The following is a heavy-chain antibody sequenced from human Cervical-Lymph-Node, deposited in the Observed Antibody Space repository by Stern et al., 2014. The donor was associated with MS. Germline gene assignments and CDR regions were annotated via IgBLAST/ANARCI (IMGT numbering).Heavy chain of an antibody. V-gene: IGHV1-69*01. CDR3: ARESITVAGSVYYFDY. CDR2: INPIFATS. D-gene: IGHD6-19*01. CDR1: GGTFSSYA. J-gene: IGHJ4*02. Sequence: VQLVQSGAEVRKPGSSVKVSCKASGGTFSSYAITWVRQAPGQGLEWVGVINPIFATSNYAQKFQGRVTITADESTSTAYMELRSLRSEDTAVYYCARESITVAGSVYYFDYWGQGTLVTVSS.